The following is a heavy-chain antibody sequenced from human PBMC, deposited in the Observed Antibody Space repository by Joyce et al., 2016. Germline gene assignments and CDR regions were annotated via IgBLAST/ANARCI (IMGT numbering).Heavy chain of an antibody. Sequence: QVQLVQSGAEVKKPGASVKVSCKASGYTFTNYSMHWVRQAPGQGLEWMGIINPSGGSTNSAQKCQGRVTMTRDTSTSTVYMELSSLRSEDTAVYYCARDTAMATGYYYYGMDVWGQGTTVTVSS. D-gene: IGHD5-18*01. J-gene: IGHJ6*02. CDR1: GYTFTNYS. CDR3: ARDTAMATGYYYYGMDV. V-gene: IGHV1-46*01. CDR2: INPSGGST.